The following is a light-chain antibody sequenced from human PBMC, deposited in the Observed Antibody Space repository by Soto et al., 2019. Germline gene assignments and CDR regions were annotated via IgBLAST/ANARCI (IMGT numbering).Light chain of an antibody. CDR2: EVS. CDR3: SSYAGSNNVV. V-gene: IGLV2-8*01. CDR1: SSDVGGYNY. J-gene: IGLJ2*01. Sequence: QSALTQPPSASGSPGQSVTISCTGTSSDVGGYNYVSWYQQHPGKAPKLMIYEVSKRPSGVTDRFSGSKSGTTASLTVSRLQAEDEADYYCSSYAGSNNVVFGGGTTVTVL.